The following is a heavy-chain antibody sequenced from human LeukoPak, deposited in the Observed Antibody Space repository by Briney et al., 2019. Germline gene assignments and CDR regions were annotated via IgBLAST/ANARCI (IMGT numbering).Heavy chain of an antibody. CDR2: IYYSGST. Sequence: SETLSLTCTVSGGSISSSSYYWGWIRQPPGKGLEWIGSIYYSGSTYYNPSLKSRVTISVDTSKNQFSLKLSSVTAEDTAEYYCARSTVGTSCCTAVDYWGQGTLVTVSS. CDR1: GGSISSSSYY. D-gene: IGHD1-26*01. CDR3: ARSTVGTSCCTAVDY. J-gene: IGHJ4*02. V-gene: IGHV4-39*07.